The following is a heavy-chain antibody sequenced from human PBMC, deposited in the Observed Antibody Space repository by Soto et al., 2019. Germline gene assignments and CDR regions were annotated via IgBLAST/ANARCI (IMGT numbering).Heavy chain of an antibody. CDR1: GYTFSIYG. J-gene: IGHJ3*02. Sequence: ASVKVSYKASGYTFSIYGISWVRQAPGQGLEWMGWISPDNGNTNYAQKVQGRVTMTTDTSTSTAYMELRSLRSDDTAVYYCTREWEPQAFDIWGQGTMVTVSS. CDR3: TREWEPQAFDI. V-gene: IGHV1-18*01. CDR2: ISPDNGNT. D-gene: IGHD1-26*01.